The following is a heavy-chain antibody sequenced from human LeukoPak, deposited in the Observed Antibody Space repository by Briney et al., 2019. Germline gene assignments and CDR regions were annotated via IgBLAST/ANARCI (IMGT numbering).Heavy chain of an antibody. CDR3: ARVHRGYSYGHEDY. J-gene: IGHJ4*02. CDR1: GGSFSGYY. D-gene: IGHD5-18*01. Sequence: SETLSLTCAVYGGSFSGYYWSWIRQPPGKGLEWIGEVNHSGSTNYNPSHKSRVTISVDTSKNQFSLKLSSVTAADTAVYYCARVHRGYSYGHEDYWGQGTLVTVSS. CDR2: VNHSGST. V-gene: IGHV4-34*01.